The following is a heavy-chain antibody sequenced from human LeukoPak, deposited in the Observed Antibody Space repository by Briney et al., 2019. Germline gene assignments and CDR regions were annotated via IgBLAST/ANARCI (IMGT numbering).Heavy chain of an antibody. CDR1: GYTLTNYG. CDR2: ISPTNGNT. J-gene: IGHJ2*01. V-gene: IGHV1-18*04. Sequence: GAPVKVSCKASGYTLTNYGFTWVRQAPDQGLEGMGGISPTNGNTNNLQKFQGRVTMTTDTSTNTVYMELRSLRSDDTAVYYCARVSTNSRVAGYDPQWYFDLWGRGTPVTVSP. D-gene: IGHD5-12*01. CDR3: ARVSTNSRVAGYDPQWYFDL.